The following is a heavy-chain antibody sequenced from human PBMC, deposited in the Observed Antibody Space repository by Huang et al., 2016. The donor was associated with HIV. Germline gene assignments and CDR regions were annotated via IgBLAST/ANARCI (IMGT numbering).Heavy chain of an antibody. Sequence: QVQLQQWGAGLLKPSETLSLTCAVYGGSFSGYYWSWIRQPPGKGLEWIGEINHNGYTNYKPALKSRVSISLDTSKNQFSLRLTSVTAADTAVYYCARVLLWFGELLKSPAFDYWGQGTLVTVSS. J-gene: IGHJ4*02. V-gene: IGHV4-34*02. CDR3: ARVLLWFGELLKSPAFDY. CDR2: INHNGYT. D-gene: IGHD3-10*01. CDR1: GGSFSGYY.